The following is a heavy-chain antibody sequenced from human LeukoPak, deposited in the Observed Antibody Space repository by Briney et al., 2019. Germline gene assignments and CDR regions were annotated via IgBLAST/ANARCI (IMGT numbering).Heavy chain of an antibody. CDR1: GFTFSSYG. Sequence: GGSLRLSCAASGFTFSSYGMHWVRQAPGKGLEWVAFIRYDGSNKYCADSVKGRFTISRDNSKNTLYLQMNSLRAEDTAVYYCAKGGRGSSAGDYWGQGTLVTVSS. D-gene: IGHD1-26*01. CDR2: IRYDGSNK. J-gene: IGHJ4*02. V-gene: IGHV3-30*02. CDR3: AKGGRGSSAGDY.